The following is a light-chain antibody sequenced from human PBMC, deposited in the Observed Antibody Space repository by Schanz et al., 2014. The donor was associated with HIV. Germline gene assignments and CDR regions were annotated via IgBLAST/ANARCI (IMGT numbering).Light chain of an antibody. J-gene: IGLJ2*01. CDR2: DVS. CDR3: CSFTSRRTL. CDR1: SSDVGGYNY. Sequence: QSALTQPPSASGSPGQSVTISCTGTSSDVGGYNYVSWYQHHPGKAPKLMIYDVSNRPPGVSDRFSGSRSGDMASLIISGLQPDDEADYYCCSFTSRRTLFGGGTKLTVL. V-gene: IGLV2-14*03.